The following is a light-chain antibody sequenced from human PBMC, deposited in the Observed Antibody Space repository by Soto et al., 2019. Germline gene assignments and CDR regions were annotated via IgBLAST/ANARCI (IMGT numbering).Light chain of an antibody. V-gene: IGKV1-17*01. CDR2: AAS. CDR1: QGIRND. CDR3: PLPYCEALS. J-gene: IGKJ5*01. Sequence: SSVSAYVRDRVTITCRASQGIRNDLGWYQQKPGKAPKLLIYAASSLQSGVPSRFSGSGFGTDFTLTICGLHLEALESYYSPLPYCEALSFAHGTRLEIK.